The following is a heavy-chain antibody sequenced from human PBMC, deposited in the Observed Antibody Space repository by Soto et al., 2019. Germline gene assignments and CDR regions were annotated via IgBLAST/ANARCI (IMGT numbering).Heavy chain of an antibody. CDR2: IKSKIDGGTS. Sequence: EVQLVESGGGLVKPGGSLRLSCGASGFTFSHAWMNWVRQAPGKGLEWVGRIKSKIDGGTSDYAAPVKGRFSISRDDSKHTLFLQMNSLKTEATAVYFCATMGHCSNGVCSYYYYGMDVWGLGTTVTVSS. CDR1: GFTFSHAW. J-gene: IGHJ6*02. CDR3: ATMGHCSNGVCSYYYYGMDV. V-gene: IGHV3-15*07. D-gene: IGHD2-8*01.